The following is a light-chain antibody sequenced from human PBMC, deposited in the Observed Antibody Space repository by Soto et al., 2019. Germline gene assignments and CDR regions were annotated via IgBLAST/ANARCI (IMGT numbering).Light chain of an antibody. CDR1: RSVNGN. Sequence: LVMTQSPATLSVSPGETATLSCRASRSVNGNLAWYQQRPGQAPKLLIYGASTRATGIPDRFSGSGYVTEFTLTISRLQSEDFGVYFCQQYNDWPPYTFGQGTKVDIK. V-gene: IGKV3-15*01. CDR3: QQYNDWPPYT. J-gene: IGKJ2*01. CDR2: GAS.